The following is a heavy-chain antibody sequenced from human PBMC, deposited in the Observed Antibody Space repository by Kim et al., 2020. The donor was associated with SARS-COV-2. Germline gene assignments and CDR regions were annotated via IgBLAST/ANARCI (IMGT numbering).Heavy chain of an antibody. V-gene: IGHV3-33*01. J-gene: IGHJ5*02. CDR1: GFTFSSYG. CDR2: IWYDGSNK. CDR3: ARTVVVTAGFDP. Sequence: GGSLRLSCAASGFTFSSYGMHWVRQAPGKGLEGVAVIWYDGSNKYYADSVKGRFTISRDNSKNTLYLQMNSLRAEDTAVYYCARTVVVTAGFDPWGQGTLVTVSS. D-gene: IGHD2-21*02.